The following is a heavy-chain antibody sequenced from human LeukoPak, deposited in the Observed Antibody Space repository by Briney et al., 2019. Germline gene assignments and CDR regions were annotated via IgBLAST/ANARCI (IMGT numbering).Heavy chain of an antibody. V-gene: IGHV3-7*01. CDR3: ARDRLVIRFFDY. CDR1: GFTFSSYW. Sequence: GGSLRLSCEASGFTFSSYWMSWVRQAPGKGLEWVANINQDGSEKYYVDSVKGRFTISRDNAKNSLYLQMNSLRAEDTAVYYCARDRLVIRFFDYWGQGTLVTVSS. D-gene: IGHD3-9*01. CDR2: INQDGSEK. J-gene: IGHJ4*02.